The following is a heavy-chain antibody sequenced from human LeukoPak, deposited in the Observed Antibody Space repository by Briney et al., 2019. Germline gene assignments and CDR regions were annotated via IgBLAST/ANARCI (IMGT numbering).Heavy chain of an antibody. CDR2: IIPIFGTA. CDR1: GGTFSSYA. V-gene: IGHV1-69*01. D-gene: IGHD2-15*01. Sequence: GASVKVSCKASGGTFSSYAISWVRQAPGQGLEWMGGIIPIFGTANYAQKFQGRVAITADESTSTAYLELSSLRSEDTAVYYCAGCRGGGNWFDPWGQGTLVTVSS. J-gene: IGHJ5*02. CDR3: AGCRGGGNWFDP.